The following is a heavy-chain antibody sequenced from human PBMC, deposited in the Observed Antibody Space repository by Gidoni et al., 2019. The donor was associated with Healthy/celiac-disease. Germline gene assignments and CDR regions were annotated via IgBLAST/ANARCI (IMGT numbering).Heavy chain of an antibody. CDR3: AREDSSSWYRTWYFDL. CDR2: IYYSGST. Sequence: QVQLQESGPGLVKPSETLSPTCTVSGGSVSSGSYYWSWIRQPPGKGLEWIGYIYYSGSTNYNPSLKSRVTISVDTSKNQFSLKLSSVTAADTAVYYCAREDSSSWYRTWYFDLWGRGTLVTVSS. CDR1: GGSVSSGSYY. J-gene: IGHJ2*01. D-gene: IGHD6-13*01. V-gene: IGHV4-61*01.